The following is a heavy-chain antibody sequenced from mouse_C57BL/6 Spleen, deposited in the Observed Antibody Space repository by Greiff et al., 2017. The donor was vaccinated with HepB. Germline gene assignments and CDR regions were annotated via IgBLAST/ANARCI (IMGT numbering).Heavy chain of an antibody. J-gene: IGHJ2*01. Sequence: QVHVKQSGPELVKPGASVKISCKASGYAFSSSWMNWVKQRPGKGLEWIGRIYPGDGDTNYNGKFKGKATLTADKSSSTAYMQLSSLTSEDSAVYFCAREDGSHFDYWGQGTTLTVSS. CDR1: GYAFSSSW. CDR2: IYPGDGDT. CDR3: AREDGSHFDY. V-gene: IGHV1-82*01. D-gene: IGHD2-3*01.